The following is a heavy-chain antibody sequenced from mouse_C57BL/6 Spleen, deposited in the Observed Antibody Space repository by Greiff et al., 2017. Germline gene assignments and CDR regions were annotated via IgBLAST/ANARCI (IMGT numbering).Heavy chain of an antibody. J-gene: IGHJ4*01. D-gene: IGHD2-10*02. V-gene: IGHV14-4*01. Sequence: EVKLMESGAELVRPGASVKLSCTASGFNIKDDYMHWVKQRPEQGLEWIGWIDPENGDTEYASHFQGKATITADTSTIPASLQLSSLTSEDTAVYYCTTGVSIPMDYWGQGASVTVSS. CDR2: IDPENGDT. CDR3: TTGVSIPMDY. CDR1: GFNIKDDY.